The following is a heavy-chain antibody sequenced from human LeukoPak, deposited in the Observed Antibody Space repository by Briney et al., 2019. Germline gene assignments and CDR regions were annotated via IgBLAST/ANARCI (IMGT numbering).Heavy chain of an antibody. Sequence: QPGGSLRLSCAASGFTFSSYGMHWVRQAPGKGLEWVAVIWYDGSNKYYADSVKGRFTISRDNSKSTLYLQMNSLRAEDTAVYYCARGSSASSSTWFYMDVWGKGTTVTVSS. CDR1: GFTFSSYG. V-gene: IGHV3-33*01. D-gene: IGHD6-6*01. CDR3: ARGSSASSSTWFYMDV. CDR2: IWYDGSNK. J-gene: IGHJ6*03.